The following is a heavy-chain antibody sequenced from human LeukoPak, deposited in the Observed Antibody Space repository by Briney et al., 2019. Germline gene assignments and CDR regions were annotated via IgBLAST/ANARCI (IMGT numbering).Heavy chain of an antibody. D-gene: IGHD1/OR15-1a*01. Sequence: PGGSLRLSCAASGFSFSSYAMSWVRQAPGKGLEWVSSIRSSSNYIYYADSVKGRFTISRDDAKKSLILQMNSLRAEDTAVYYCARDYGTGTFDYWGQGTLVIVSS. CDR1: GFSFSSYA. CDR3: ARDYGTGTFDY. V-gene: IGHV3-21*01. J-gene: IGHJ4*02. CDR2: IRSSSNYI.